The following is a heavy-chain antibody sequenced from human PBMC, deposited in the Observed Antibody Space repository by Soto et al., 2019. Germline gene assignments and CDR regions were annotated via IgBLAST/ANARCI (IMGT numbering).Heavy chain of an antibody. CDR3: AKFFAHYMFDSSSAADY. Sequence: PGGSLRLSCAASGFSFSSYAMTWVRQAPGRGLEWVSAISGNVGNTYYADSVRGRFTISRDNSKKTLYLQMNSLRAEDSAIYYCAKFFAHYMFDSSSAADYWGQGTPVTVS. J-gene: IGHJ4*02. CDR2: ISGNVGNT. D-gene: IGHD6-6*01. V-gene: IGHV3-23*01. CDR1: GFSFSSYA.